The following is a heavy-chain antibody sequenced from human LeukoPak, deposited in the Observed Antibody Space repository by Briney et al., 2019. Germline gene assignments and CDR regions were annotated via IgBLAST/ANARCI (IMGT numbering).Heavy chain of an antibody. V-gene: IGHV1-8*01. CDR2: MNSNTGNT. J-gene: IGHJ2*01. CDR1: GFTLTNFD. D-gene: IGHD3-22*01. Sequence: ASVKVSCKASGFTLTNFDINWVRQATGHGLERMGWMNSNTGNTGYAQEFQGRVTMTRDTSIGTAYMELTNLRSEDTAVYYCARGRRGSSGPWSWYLDLWGRGTLVTASS. CDR3: ARGRRGSSGPWSWYLDL.